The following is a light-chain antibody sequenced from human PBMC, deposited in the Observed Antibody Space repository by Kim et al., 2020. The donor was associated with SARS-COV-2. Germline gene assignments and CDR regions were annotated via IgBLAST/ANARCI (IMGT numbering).Light chain of an antibody. CDR3: AAWDDSPDGYVV. CDR1: TSDIYTSS. V-gene: IGLV1-44*01. CDR2: TNK. J-gene: IGLJ2*01. Sequence: RVTITCTESTSDIYTSSVNCYQQLPGAAPKLLIHTNKHRPSGVPDRFSGSRFCTSASLTISGLQSEDEADYFCAAWDDSPDGYVVFGGGTQLTVL.